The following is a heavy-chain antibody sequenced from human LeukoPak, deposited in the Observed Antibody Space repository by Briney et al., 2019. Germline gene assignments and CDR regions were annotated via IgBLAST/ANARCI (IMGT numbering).Heavy chain of an antibody. CDR3: AKDEVVVAATPDAFDI. D-gene: IGHD2-15*01. Sequence: PGGSLRLSCAASGFAFSSYAMSWVRQAPGKGLEWVSAISGSGGSTYYADSVKGRFTISRDNSKNTLYLQMNSLRAEDTAVYYCAKDEVVVAATPDAFDIWGQGTMVTVSS. V-gene: IGHV3-23*01. CDR1: GFAFSSYA. CDR2: ISGSGGST. J-gene: IGHJ3*02.